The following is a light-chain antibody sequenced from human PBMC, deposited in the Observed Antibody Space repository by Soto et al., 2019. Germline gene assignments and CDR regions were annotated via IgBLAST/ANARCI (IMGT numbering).Light chain of an antibody. V-gene: IGKV1-5*01. CDR3: QQYNSYSNCPVCT. J-gene: IGKJ2*02. Sequence: DIQMTQSPSTLSASVGDRVTITCRASQSISSWLAWYQQKPGKAPKLLIYDASSLESGVPSRFCGSGSGTEFTLTISSLQPADFATYYCQQYNSYSNCPVCTFGQGTKLEIK. CDR2: DAS. CDR1: QSISSW.